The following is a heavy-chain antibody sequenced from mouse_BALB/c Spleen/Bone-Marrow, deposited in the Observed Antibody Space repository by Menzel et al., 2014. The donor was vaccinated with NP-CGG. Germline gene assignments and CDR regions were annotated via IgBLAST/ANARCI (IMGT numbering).Heavy chain of an antibody. CDR1: GYTFTSYY. Sequence: QVQLQQSGAELVRPGASVKLSCKASGYTFTSYYMYWVKQRPGQGLEWIGEINPSNGGTNFNEKFKNKATLTVDKSSSTTNMQLSNLIFEDSAVYYCTRTNGNWFAYWGQGTLVTVSA. CDR2: INPSNGGT. V-gene: IGHV1S81*02. J-gene: IGHJ3*01. CDR3: TRTNGNWFAY.